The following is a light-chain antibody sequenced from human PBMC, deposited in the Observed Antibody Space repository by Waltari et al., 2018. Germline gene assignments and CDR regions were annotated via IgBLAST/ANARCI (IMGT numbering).Light chain of an antibody. CDR3: QQSYSTPYT. V-gene: IGKV1-39*01. Sequence: DIQMTQSPSSLSASVVDRVTITCRASQSISSYLNWYQQKPGKAPKLLIYAASSLQSGVPSRFSGSGSGTDFTLTISSLQPEDFATYYCQQSYSTPYTFGQGTKLEIK. CDR1: QSISSY. J-gene: IGKJ2*01. CDR2: AAS.